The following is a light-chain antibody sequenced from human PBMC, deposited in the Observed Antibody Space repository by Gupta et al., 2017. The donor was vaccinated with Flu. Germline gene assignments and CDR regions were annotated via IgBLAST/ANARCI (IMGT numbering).Light chain of an antibody. J-gene: IGKJ1*01. V-gene: IGKV2-28*01. CDR2: WGS. Sequence: DIVLTQSPLSLPVTPGEPASISCRSSQSLRHSNGNHYLDWYVLKPGQSPQVLIYWGSNRASGVPERFSGSGSGTDFTLKISRVEAEDVGVYYCMQAVQAPQTWTFGQGTKVEIK. CDR3: MQAVQAPQTWT. CDR1: QSLRHSNGNHY.